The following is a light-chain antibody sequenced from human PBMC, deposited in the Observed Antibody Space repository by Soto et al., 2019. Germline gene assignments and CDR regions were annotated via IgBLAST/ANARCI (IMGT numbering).Light chain of an antibody. CDR3: QQYDNLPYT. CDR1: QDISNY. Sequence: DIQMTQSPPSLSAFVGDRVTITCQASQDISNYLSWCQQKPGKAPKLLIYHASNLETGVPSRFSGSGSGTYFTFTISSLQPEDTATYYCQQYDNLPYTFGQGTKLEI. V-gene: IGKV1-33*01. J-gene: IGKJ2*01. CDR2: HAS.